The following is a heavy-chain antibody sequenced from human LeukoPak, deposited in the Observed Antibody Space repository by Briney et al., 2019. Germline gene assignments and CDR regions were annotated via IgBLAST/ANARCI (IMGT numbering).Heavy chain of an antibody. CDR2: ISYDGSNK. CDR3: ARDLGKD. CDR1: GFTFSSYA. J-gene: IGHJ4*02. Sequence: HSGGSLRLSCAASGFTFSSYAMHWVRQAPGKGLEWVAVISYDGSNKYYADSVKGRFTISRDNSKNMLYLQMNSLRAEDTAVYYCARDLGKDWGQGTLVTVSS. V-gene: IGHV3-30*04.